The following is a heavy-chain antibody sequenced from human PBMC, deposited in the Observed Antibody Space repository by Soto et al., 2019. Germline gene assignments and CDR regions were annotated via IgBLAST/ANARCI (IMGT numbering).Heavy chain of an antibody. CDR1: GFTFSSDS. CDR3: ARRIGTVRDSSGWYGSGAFSI. CDR2: ISSSSSYI. J-gene: IGHJ3*02. V-gene: IGHV3-21*01. Sequence: EVQLVESGGGLFKPGGSLRLSCAAAGFTFSSDSMNLVRTSPGKGLEWVSSISSSSSYIYYADSVKGRFTISRDNAKNSLYLQMNRLRADDTSVYDGARRIGTVRDSSGWYGSGAFSIWGQGTMVTVSS. D-gene: IGHD6-19*01.